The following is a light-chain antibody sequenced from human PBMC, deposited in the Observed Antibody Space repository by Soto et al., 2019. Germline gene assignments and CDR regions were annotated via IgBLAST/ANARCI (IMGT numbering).Light chain of an antibody. CDR1: QTISSW. Sequence: DIQMTQSPSTLSGSVGDRFTITCRASQTISSWLAWYQQKPGKAPKLLIYDASSLESGVPSRFSGSGSGTEFTLTISSLQPDDFATYYCQQYNSYSGFGQGTKVDIK. CDR2: DAS. CDR3: QQYNSYSG. J-gene: IGKJ2*03. V-gene: IGKV1-5*01.